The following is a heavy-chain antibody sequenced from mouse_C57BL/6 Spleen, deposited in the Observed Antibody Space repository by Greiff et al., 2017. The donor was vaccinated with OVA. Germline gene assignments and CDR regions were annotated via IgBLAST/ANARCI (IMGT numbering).Heavy chain of an antibody. V-gene: IGHV14-1*01. CDR3: TTRNYYGSHWYFDV. D-gene: IGHD1-1*01. CDR1: GFNIKDYY. Sequence: VQLKQSGAELVRPGASVKLSCTASGFNIKDYYMHWVKQRPEQGLEWIGRIDPEDGDTEYAPKFQGKATMTADTSSNTAYLQLSSLTSEDTAVYYCTTRNYYGSHWYFDVWGTGTTVTVSS. CDR2: IDPEDGDT. J-gene: IGHJ1*03.